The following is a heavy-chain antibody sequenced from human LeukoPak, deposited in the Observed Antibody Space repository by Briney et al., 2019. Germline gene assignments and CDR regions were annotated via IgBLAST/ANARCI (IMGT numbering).Heavy chain of an antibody. V-gene: IGHV3-7*01. CDR1: GFTFSSYW. CDR2: IKQDGSEK. Sequence: GGSLRLSCAASGFTFSSYWMSWVRQAPGKGLEWVANIKQDGSEKYYVDSVKGRFTISRDNAKNSLYLRMNSLRAEDTAVYYCARSPDNYDFWSGYYPGYYYYYMDVWGKGTTVTVSS. J-gene: IGHJ6*03. D-gene: IGHD3-3*01. CDR3: ARSPDNYDFWSGYYPGYYYYYMDV.